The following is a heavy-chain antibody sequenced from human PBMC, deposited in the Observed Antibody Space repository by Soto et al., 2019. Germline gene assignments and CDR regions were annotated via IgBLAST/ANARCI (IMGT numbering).Heavy chain of an antibody. Sequence: SETLSLTCTVSGGSVSNSNYYWGWIRQSPGKGLEWIGSVYYRGRSYSKSSVKSRVTISVDTSKNQFSLNLNSVTASDTAVYYCVSQRTSVLTQAYFDYWGPGALVTVSS. CDR3: VSQRTSVLTQAYFDY. CDR2: VYYRGRS. J-gene: IGHJ4*02. V-gene: IGHV4-39*01. CDR1: GGSVSNSNYY. D-gene: IGHD2-8*01.